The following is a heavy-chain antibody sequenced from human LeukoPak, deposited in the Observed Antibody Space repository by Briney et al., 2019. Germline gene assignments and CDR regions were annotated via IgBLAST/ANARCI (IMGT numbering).Heavy chain of an antibody. CDR2: IYYSGST. CDR1: GGSISSYY. V-gene: IGHV4-59*12. CDR3: ARAFFSGYCSGGSCYEPYYFDY. J-gene: IGHJ4*02. Sequence: PSETLSLTCTVSGGSISSYYWSWIRQPPGKGLEWIGYIYYSGSTYYNPSLKSRVTISVDTSKNQFSLKLSSVTAADTAVYYCARAFFSGYCSGGSCYEPYYFDYWGQGTLVTVSS. D-gene: IGHD2-15*01.